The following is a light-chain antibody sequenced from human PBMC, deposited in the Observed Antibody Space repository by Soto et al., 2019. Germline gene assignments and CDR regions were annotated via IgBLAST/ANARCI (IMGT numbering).Light chain of an antibody. J-gene: IGKJ1*01. CDR1: QSIRYY. CDR3: QHHNSYSQT. V-gene: IGKV1-5*01. Sequence: DIQLTQSPPTLSASLGDRVTITCRASQSIRYYLAWYQQMPGKAPKLLIYGASSLQSGVPSRFSGSGSGTEFTLTISSLQPDDFATYFCQHHNSYSQTFGQGT. CDR2: GAS.